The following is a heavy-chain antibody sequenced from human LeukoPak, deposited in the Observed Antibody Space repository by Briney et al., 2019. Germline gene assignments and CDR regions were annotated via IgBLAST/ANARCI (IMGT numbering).Heavy chain of an antibody. J-gene: IGHJ4*02. V-gene: IGHV3-30*03. CDR1: GFTFSSYG. D-gene: IGHD3-22*01. CDR3: ARDHYHSSDS. CDR2: ISYDGSNK. Sequence: GGSLRLSCAASGFTFSSYGMHWVRQAPGKGLEWVAVISYDGSNKYYADSVKGRFTISRDNSKNTLYLQMNSLRAEDTAVYYCARDHYHSSDSWGQGTLLTVSS.